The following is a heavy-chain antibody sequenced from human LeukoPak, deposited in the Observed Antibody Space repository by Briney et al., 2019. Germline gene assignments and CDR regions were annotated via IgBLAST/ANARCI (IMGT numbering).Heavy chain of an antibody. D-gene: IGHD2-15*01. Sequence: GGSLRLSCAASGFTFDGYAMHWVRQAPGKGLEWVSGISWNSGSIGYADSVKGRFTISRDNAKNSLYLQMNSLRAEDTAVYYCARGMGCSGGSCFGLDYWAREPWSPSPQ. CDR3: ARGMGCSGGSCFGLDY. V-gene: IGHV3-9*01. CDR2: ISWNSGSI. CDR1: GFTFDGYA. J-gene: IGHJ4*02.